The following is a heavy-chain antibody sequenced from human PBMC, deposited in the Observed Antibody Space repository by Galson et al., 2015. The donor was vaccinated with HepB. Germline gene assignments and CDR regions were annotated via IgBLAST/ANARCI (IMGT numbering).Heavy chain of an antibody. CDR3: GRLGDLSGYSSR. CDR2: IRSKANNHAT. J-gene: IGHJ4*02. D-gene: IGHD6-13*01. CDR1: GFTFSGSA. Sequence: SLRLSCAASGFTFSGSAIHWVRQASGKGPEWVGRIRSKANNHATSYVPSLKGRFTISRDDSKNMAYLHMKSLKTEDTAVYYCGRLGDLSGYSSRWGQGTLVTVSA. V-gene: IGHV3-73*01.